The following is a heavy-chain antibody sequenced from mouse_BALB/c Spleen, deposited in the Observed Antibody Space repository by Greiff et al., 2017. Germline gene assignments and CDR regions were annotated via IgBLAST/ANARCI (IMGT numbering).Heavy chain of an antibody. CDR3: ASQSYMDY. V-gene: IGHV14-3*02. CDR1: GFNIKDTY. Sequence: VQLQQPGAELVKPGASVKLSCTASGFNIKDTYMHWVKQRPEQGLEWIGRIDPANGNTKYDPKFQGKATITADTSSNTAYLQLSSLTSEDTAVYYCASQSYMDYGGQGTSVTVSS. J-gene: IGHJ4*01. CDR2: IDPANGNT.